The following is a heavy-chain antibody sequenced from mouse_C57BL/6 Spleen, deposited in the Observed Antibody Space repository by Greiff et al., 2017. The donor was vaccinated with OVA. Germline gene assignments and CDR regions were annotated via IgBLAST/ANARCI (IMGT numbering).Heavy chain of an antibody. CDR3: TGGNWFAY. V-gene: IGHV1-15*01. Sequence: QVHVKQSGAELVRPGASVTLSCKASGYTFTDYEMHWVKQTPVHGLEWIGAIDPETGGTAYNQKFKGKAILTADKSSSTAYMELRSLTSEDSAVYYCTGGNWFAYWGQGTLVTVSA. CDR2: IDPETGGT. CDR1: GYTFTDYE. D-gene: IGHD2-1*01. J-gene: IGHJ3*01.